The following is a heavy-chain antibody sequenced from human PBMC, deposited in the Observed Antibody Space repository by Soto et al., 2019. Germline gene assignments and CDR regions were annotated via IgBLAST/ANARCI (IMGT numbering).Heavy chain of an antibody. Sequence: QVQLVESGGGVVQPGRSLRLSCAASGFTFSSYGMHWVRQAPGKGLEWVAVISYDGSNKYYADSVKGRFTISRDNSKNTLYLQMNSLRAEDTAVYYCAKEEGYGIIYYYGMDVWGQGTTVTVSS. V-gene: IGHV3-30*18. CDR2: ISYDGSNK. J-gene: IGHJ6*02. CDR3: AKEEGYGIIYYYGMDV. CDR1: GFTFSSYG. D-gene: IGHD4-17*01.